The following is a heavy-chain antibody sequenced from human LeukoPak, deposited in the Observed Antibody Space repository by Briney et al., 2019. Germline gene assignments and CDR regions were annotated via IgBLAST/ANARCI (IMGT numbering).Heavy chain of an antibody. CDR3: AKVMAARPFDP. CDR2: VSGSGGST. V-gene: IGHV3-23*01. Sequence: GGSLRLSCAASGFTSSSFAMSWVRQAPGKGLEWVSVVSGSGGSTYYADSVKGRLTISRDNSKNTLSLQMNGLRAEDTAVYHCAKVMAARPFDPWGQGTLVTVSS. D-gene: IGHD6-6*01. CDR1: GFTSSSFA. J-gene: IGHJ5*02.